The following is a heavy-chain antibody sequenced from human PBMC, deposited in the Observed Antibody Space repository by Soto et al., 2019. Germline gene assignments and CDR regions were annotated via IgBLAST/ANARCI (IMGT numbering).Heavy chain of an antibody. CDR3: ASDIARSWFFY. Sequence: SETLSLTCAVSGASISSDSYYWGWIRQPAGKGLEWIGSIYYSGSTYYNPSLKSRVTISVDTSKNQFSLRLSSVTAADTAVYYCASDIARSWFFYWGQGALVTVSS. J-gene: IGHJ4*02. CDR2: IYYSGST. CDR1: GASISSDSYY. D-gene: IGHD3-10*01. V-gene: IGHV4-39*01.